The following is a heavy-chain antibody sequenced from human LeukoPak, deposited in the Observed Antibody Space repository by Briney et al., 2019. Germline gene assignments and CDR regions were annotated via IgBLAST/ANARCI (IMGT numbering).Heavy chain of an antibody. J-gene: IGHJ5*02. V-gene: IGHV4-59*01. D-gene: IGHD2-2*02. CDR2: IYYSGST. CDR1: GGSLSSYY. Sequence: PSETLSLTCTVSGGSLSSYYWSWIRQPPGKGLEWIGYIYYSGSTNYNPSLKSRVTISVDTSKNQFSLKLSSVTAADTDVYYCARGQSPRYCSSTSCYSWFDPWGQGTLVTVSS. CDR3: ARGQSPRYCSSTSCYSWFDP.